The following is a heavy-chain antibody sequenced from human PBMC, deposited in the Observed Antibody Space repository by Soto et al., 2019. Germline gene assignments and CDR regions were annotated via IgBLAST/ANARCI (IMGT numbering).Heavy chain of an antibody. V-gene: IGHV3-11*06. D-gene: IGHD4-17*01. CDR2: ISSSSSYT. CDR3: ARVSPHYGGNHDPFDI. J-gene: IGHJ3*02. CDR1: GFTFRDYY. Sequence: DGCLRLSCAASGFTFRDYYMSWIRQTPGKGLEWVSYISSSSSYTNYAVSVKGRFTISRHNSTNSLYLQTNSLRAADTAVYYCARVSPHYGGNHDPFDIWGQATMVTVSS.